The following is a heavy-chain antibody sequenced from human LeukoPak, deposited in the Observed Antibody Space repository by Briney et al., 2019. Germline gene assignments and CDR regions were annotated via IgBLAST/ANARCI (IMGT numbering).Heavy chain of an antibody. CDR3: ARPAYCGGNCYYSPDY. CDR1: GFTFSDYF. J-gene: IGHJ4*02. V-gene: IGHV3-11*04. Sequence: GGSLRLSCAASGFTFSDYFMSWIRQAPGKGLEWLSHISSSGTGYYTDSVKGRATISRDNAKNSLYLQMNSLRAEDTAVYYCARPAYCGGNCYYSPDYWGQGTLVTVSS. D-gene: IGHD2-21*02. CDR2: ISSSGTG.